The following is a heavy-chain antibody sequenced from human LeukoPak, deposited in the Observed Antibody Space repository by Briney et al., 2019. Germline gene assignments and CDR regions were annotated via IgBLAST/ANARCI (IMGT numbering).Heavy chain of an antibody. CDR3: ARAPSYYGSGSYHPFYYFDY. J-gene: IGHJ4*02. CDR2: IYYSGST. D-gene: IGHD3-10*01. Sequence: PSETLSLTCTASGGSISSYYWSWIRQPPGKGLEWIGYIYYSGSTNYNPSLKSRVTISVDTSKNQFSLKLSSVTAADTAVYYCARAPSYYGSGSYHPFYYFDYWGQGTLVTVSS. V-gene: IGHV4-59*08. CDR1: GGSISSYY.